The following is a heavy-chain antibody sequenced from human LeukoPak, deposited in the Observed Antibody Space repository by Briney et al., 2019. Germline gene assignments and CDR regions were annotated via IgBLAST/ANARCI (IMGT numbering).Heavy chain of an antibody. V-gene: IGHV4-34*01. CDR1: GGSFSGYY. Sequence: PSETLSLTCAVYGGSFSGYYWSWIRQPPGKGLEWIGEINHSGSTNYNPSLKSRVTISVDTSKNQFSLKLSSVTAADTAVYYCARDPLGYSSGWYYFDYWGQGTLVTVSS. D-gene: IGHD6-19*01. CDR2: INHSGST. J-gene: IGHJ4*02. CDR3: ARDPLGYSSGWYYFDY.